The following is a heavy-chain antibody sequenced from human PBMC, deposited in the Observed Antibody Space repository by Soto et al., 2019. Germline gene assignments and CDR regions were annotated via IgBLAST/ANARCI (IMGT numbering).Heavy chain of an antibody. Sequence: SATXSLTCCFSGFSIQTSYLVFCIRQPPGKGLECIGLISHSGRSISHPSFASRATISLDTTNNAFSLTLKSVTAADTAVYYCARGRSFRLVGAHIDSWGQGTLVTVSS. CDR3: ARGRSFRLVGAHIDS. CDR1: GFSIQTSYL. V-gene: IGHV4-38-2*02. D-gene: IGHD3-16*02. J-gene: IGHJ4*02. CDR2: ISHSGRS.